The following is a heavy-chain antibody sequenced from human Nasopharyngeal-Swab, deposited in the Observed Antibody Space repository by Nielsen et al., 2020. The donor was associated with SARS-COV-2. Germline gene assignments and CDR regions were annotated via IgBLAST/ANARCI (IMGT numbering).Heavy chain of an antibody. J-gene: IGHJ4*02. CDR3: ARDLGGAAAGTDY. CDR1: GFTFSSYG. D-gene: IGHD6-13*01. V-gene: IGHV3-33*01. CDR2: IWYDGSNK. Sequence: GESLKISCAASGFTFSSYGMHWVRQAPGKGLEWVAVIWYDGSNKYYADSVKGRFTISRDNSKNTLYLQMNSLRAEGTAVYYCARDLGGAAAGTDYWGQGTLVTVSS.